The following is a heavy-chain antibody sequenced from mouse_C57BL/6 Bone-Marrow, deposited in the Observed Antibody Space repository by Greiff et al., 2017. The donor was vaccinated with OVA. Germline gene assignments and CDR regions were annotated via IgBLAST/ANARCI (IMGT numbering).Heavy chain of an antibody. D-gene: IGHD1-1*01. CDR2: IDPSDSYT. J-gene: IGHJ4*01. V-gene: IGHV1-69*01. CDR3: ARTTVAYYYAMDY. Sequence: QVQLQQPGAELVMPGASVKLSCKASGYTFTSYWMHWVKQRPGQGLEWIGEIDPSDSYTNYNQKFKGQSTLTVDKSSSTAYMQLSSLTSEDSAVYYCARTTVAYYYAMDYWGQGTSVTVSS. CDR1: GYTFTSYW.